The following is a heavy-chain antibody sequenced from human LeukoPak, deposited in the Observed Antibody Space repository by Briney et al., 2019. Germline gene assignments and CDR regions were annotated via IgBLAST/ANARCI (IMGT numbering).Heavy chain of an antibody. J-gene: IGHJ5*02. D-gene: IGHD2-2*01. CDR1: GGSISSGDYY. CDR3: ARGRIVVVPAAMKFLGWFDP. V-gene: IGHV4-30-4*01. CDR2: IYYSGST. Sequence: PSQTLSLTCTVSGGSISSGDYYWSWIRQPPWKGLEWIGYIYYSGSTYYNPSLKSRVTISVDTSKNQFSLKLSSVTAADTAVYYCARGRIVVVPAAMKFLGWFDPWGQGTLVTVSS.